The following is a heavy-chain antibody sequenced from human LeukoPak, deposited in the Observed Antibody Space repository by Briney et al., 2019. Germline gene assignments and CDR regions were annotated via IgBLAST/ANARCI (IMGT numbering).Heavy chain of an antibody. V-gene: IGHV3-21*01. J-gene: IGHJ4*02. CDR1: GFTFSSYS. CDR3: ARGGITMVQGVIIG. Sequence: GGSLRHSCAASGFTFSSYSMNWVRQAPGKGLEWVSSISSSSSYIYYADSVKGRFTISRDNAKNSLYLQMNSLRAEDTAVYYCARGGITMVQGVIIGWGQGTLVTVSS. D-gene: IGHD3-10*01. CDR2: ISSSSSYI.